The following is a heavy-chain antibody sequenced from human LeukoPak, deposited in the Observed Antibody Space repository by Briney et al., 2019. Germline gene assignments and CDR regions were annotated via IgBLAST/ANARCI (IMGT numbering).Heavy chain of an antibody. CDR3: AKDLARVARGYSGYDYGEDY. CDR1: GFTFSNAG. J-gene: IGHJ4*02. D-gene: IGHD5-12*01. Sequence: GGSLRLSCAASGFTFSNAGMSWVRQAPGKGLEWVGRIKSKTDGGTTDYAAPVKGRFTISREDSKNTLYLQMNSLRAEDTAVYYCAKDLARVARGYSGYDYGEDYWGQGTLVTVSS. CDR2: IKSKTDGGTT. V-gene: IGHV3-15*01.